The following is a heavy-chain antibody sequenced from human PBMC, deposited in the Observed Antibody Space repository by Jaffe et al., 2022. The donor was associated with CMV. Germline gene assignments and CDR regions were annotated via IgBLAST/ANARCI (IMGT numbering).Heavy chain of an antibody. Sequence: EVQLVESGGGLVQPGRSLRLSCAASGFTFDDYAMHWVRQAPGKGLEWVSGISWNSGSIGYADSVKGRFTISRDNAKNSLYLQMNSLRAEDTALYYCAKDMVYRGDIAVAPDYWGQGTLVTVSS. D-gene: IGHD6-19*01. CDR1: GFTFDDYA. CDR3: AKDMVYRGDIAVAPDY. CDR2: ISWNSGSI. J-gene: IGHJ4*02. V-gene: IGHV3-9*01.